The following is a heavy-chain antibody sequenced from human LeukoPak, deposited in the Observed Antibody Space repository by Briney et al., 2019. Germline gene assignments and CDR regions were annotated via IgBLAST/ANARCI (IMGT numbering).Heavy chain of an antibody. CDR1: GGTFSSYA. Sequence: ASVKVSCKASGGTFSSYAISWVRQAPGQGLEWMGWMNPNSGNTGYAQKFQGRVTMTRNTSISTAYMELSSLRSEDTAVYYCARGRASYGMDVWGQGTTVTVSS. CDR3: ARGRASYGMDV. V-gene: IGHV1-8*02. J-gene: IGHJ6*02. CDR2: MNPNSGNT.